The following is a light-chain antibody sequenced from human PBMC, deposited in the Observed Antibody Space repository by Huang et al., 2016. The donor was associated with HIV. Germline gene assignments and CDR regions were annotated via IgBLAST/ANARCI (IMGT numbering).Light chain of an antibody. CDR1: QSLLHESGHNY. Sequence: DIVMTQSPLSLPVTPGEPASISCRSNQSLLHESGHNYLDWYLQKPGQSPQLLIYLASTRASGVPDMFTGSGSGTDFTLRINKVEAQDVGVYFCMQALQTPYTFGRGTKLEI. CDR2: LAS. CDR3: MQALQTPYT. J-gene: IGKJ2*01. V-gene: IGKV2-28*01.